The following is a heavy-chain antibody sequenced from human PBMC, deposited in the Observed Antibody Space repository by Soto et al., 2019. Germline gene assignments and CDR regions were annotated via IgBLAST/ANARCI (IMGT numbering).Heavy chain of an antibody. V-gene: IGHV1-69*01. CDR1: GGTFSSYA. CDR3: ARAGGGAHRDSSGYYYGDSAFDI. J-gene: IGHJ3*02. CDR2: IIPLFGTA. Sequence: QVQLVQSGAEVKKPGSSVKVSCKASGGTFSSYAISWVRQAPGQGLEWMGGIIPLFGTANYAQKFQGRVTITEDESTNTAYIDLSSLRSEDTAVYYCARAGGGAHRDSSGYYYGDSAFDIWGQGTMVTVSS. D-gene: IGHD3-22*01.